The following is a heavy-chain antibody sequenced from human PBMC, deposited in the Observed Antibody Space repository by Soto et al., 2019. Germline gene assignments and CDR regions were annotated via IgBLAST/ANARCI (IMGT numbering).Heavy chain of an antibody. CDR1: GGSISSSSYC. Sequence: SETLSLTCTVSGGSISSSSYCWGWIRQPPGKGLEWIGSIYYSGSTYYNPSLKSRVTISVDTSKNQFSLKLSSVTAADTAVYYCARLKGYSYGPPFDYWGQGTLVTVSS. V-gene: IGHV4-39*01. CDR3: ARLKGYSYGPPFDY. J-gene: IGHJ4*02. CDR2: IYYSGST. D-gene: IGHD5-18*01.